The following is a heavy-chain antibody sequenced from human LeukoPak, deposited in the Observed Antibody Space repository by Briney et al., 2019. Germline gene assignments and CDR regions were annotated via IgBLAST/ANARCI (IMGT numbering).Heavy chain of an antibody. J-gene: IGHJ5*02. CDR3: ASPPEEDGYNSGFVS. D-gene: IGHD5-24*01. CDR1: GGTFSSYA. Sequence: SVKVSCKASGGTFSSYAIIWVRQAPGQGLEWMGGIIPIFGTANYAQKFQGRVTITTDESTSTSYMELSSLRSEDTAVYYCASPPEEDGYNSGFVSWGQGNLVTVSS. CDR2: IIPIFGTA. V-gene: IGHV1-69*05.